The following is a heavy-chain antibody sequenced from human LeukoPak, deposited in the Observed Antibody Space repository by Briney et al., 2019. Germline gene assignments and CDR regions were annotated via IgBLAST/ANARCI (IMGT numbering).Heavy chain of an antibody. CDR1: GYTFTSYG. CDR2: ISAYNGNT. Sequence: GASVKVSCKASGYTFTSYGISWVRQAPGQGLEWMGWISAYNGNTNYAQKLQGRVTMTTDTSTSTAYMELSSLRSEDTAVYYCARQIGQDSSGWLMDWFDPWGQGTLVTVSS. CDR3: ARQIGQDSSGWLMDWFDP. J-gene: IGHJ5*02. V-gene: IGHV1-18*01. D-gene: IGHD6-19*01.